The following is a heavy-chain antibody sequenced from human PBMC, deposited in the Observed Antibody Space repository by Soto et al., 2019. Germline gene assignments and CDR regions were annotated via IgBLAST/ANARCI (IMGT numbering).Heavy chain of an antibody. CDR2: FDPEDGEA. J-gene: IGHJ4*02. V-gene: IGHV1-24*01. CDR3: ATAREVQLLPAFDY. Sequence: VASVKVSCKVSGYTLTELSMHWVRQAPGKGLEWMGGFDPEDGEAIYAQKFQGRVTMTEDTSTDTAYMELSSLRSEDTAVYYCATAREVQLLPAFDYWGQGTLVTVSS. CDR1: GYTLTELS. D-gene: IGHD2-15*01.